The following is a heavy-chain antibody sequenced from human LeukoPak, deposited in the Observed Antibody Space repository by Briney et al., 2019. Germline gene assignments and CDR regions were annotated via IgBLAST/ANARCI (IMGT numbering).Heavy chain of an antibody. CDR3: ARGSGGRTIWVVVPAAQSSNYYYYGMDV. V-gene: IGHV3-7*01. J-gene: IGHJ6*02. Sequence: GGSLRLSCAASGFTFSAFLMSWVRQAPGKGLEWVASIREDGSEKYYGDSVKGRFTISRDNAKNSLYLQMNSLRVEDTAVYYCARGSGGRTIWVVVPAAQSSNYYYYGMDVWGQGTTVTVSS. D-gene: IGHD2-2*01. CDR1: GFTFSAFL. CDR2: IREDGSEK.